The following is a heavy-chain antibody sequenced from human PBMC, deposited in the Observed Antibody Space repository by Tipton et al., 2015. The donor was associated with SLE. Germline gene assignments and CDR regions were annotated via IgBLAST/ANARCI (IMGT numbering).Heavy chain of an antibody. CDR2: VYYSGST. CDR1: GGSLSGYY. V-gene: IGHV4-59*08. CDR3: ARGHGDPDYMDV. J-gene: IGHJ6*03. Sequence: TLSLTCTVSGGSLSGYYWSWIRQPPGKGLEWIGFVYYSGSTYYYPSLKSRVTISVDTSKNQFSLKLSSVTAADTAVYYCARGHGDPDYMDVWGKGTTVTVSS.